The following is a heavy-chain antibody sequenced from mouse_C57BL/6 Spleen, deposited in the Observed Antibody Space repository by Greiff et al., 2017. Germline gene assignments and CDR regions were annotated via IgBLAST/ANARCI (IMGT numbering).Heavy chain of an antibody. Sequence: EVQLVESGEGLVKPGGSLTLSCAASGFTFSSYAMSWVRQTPEKRLEWVAYISSGGDYLYYDDTVKGRFTISRDNASNTLDLQMSSLKSEDTAMYYWTRATYSNYTWFAYWGQGTLVTVSA. CDR3: TRATYSNYTWFAY. J-gene: IGHJ3*01. CDR2: ISSGGDYL. V-gene: IGHV5-9-1*02. CDR1: GFTFSSYA. D-gene: IGHD2-5*01.